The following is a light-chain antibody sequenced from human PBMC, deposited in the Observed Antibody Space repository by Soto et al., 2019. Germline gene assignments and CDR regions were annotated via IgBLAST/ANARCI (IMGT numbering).Light chain of an antibody. CDR1: SSDVGGYNF. Sequence: QSALTQPASVSGSPGQSITISCTGASSDVGGYNFVSWYQQHPGKAPKLIICDVSDWPTGVSIRFSGSKSGNTASLTISGLQAEDEADYYCSSYGSSSTLVFGTGTKVTVL. J-gene: IGLJ1*01. V-gene: IGLV2-14*03. CDR2: DVS. CDR3: SSYGSSSTLV.